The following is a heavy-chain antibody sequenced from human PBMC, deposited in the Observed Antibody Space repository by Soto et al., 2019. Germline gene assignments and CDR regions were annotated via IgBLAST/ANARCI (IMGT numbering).Heavy chain of an antibody. V-gene: IGHV4-4*02. CDR2: IYHTGHT. J-gene: IGHJ4*02. CDR1: GGSISSSVW. Sequence: KPSENLSLTCTVSGGSISSSVWWSWVRQTPGKGLEWSGEIYHTGHTTYIPSLKSRVTISVDKSKNQFSLNLGSVTAADTAVYYCARKTEVPSVMPFDYWGQGTQVTVSS. D-gene: IGHD3-16*01. CDR3: ARKTEVPSVMPFDY.